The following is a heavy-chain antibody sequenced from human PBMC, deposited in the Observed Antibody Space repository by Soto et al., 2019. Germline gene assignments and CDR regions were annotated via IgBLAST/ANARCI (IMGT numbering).Heavy chain of an antibody. CDR1: GYTFTSYY. CDR2: INPSGGST. V-gene: IGHV1-46*01. Sequence: ASVKVSCKASGYTFTSYYMHWVRQAPGQGLEWMGIINPSGGSTSYAQKFQGRVTMTRDTSISTAYMELSRLRSDDTAVYYCARAESDILTGYYWGIDYWGQGTLVTVSS. D-gene: IGHD3-9*01. J-gene: IGHJ4*02. CDR3: ARAESDILTGYYWGIDY.